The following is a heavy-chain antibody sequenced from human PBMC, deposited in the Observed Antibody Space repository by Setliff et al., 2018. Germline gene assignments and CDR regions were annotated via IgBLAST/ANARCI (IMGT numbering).Heavy chain of an antibody. J-gene: IGHJ5*02. V-gene: IGHV1-8*02. CDR1: GYTFASYD. CDR3: ARAELLWFGGFDP. CDR2: MNPNSGNT. Sequence: ASVKVSCKASGYTFASYDINWVRQATGQGLEWMGWMNPNSGNTGYAQKFQGRVTMTRNTSISTAYMELSSLRSEDTAVYYCARAELLWFGGFDPWGQGTLVTVSS. D-gene: IGHD3-10*01.